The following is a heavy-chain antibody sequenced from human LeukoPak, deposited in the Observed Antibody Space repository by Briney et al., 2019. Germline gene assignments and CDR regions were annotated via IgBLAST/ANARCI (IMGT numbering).Heavy chain of an antibody. CDR2: TRPDGSFT. CDR3: ARDLRASDH. CDR1: GFTFGNSW. Sequence: SGGSLRLSCAASGFTFGNSWVHWVRQAPGQGLEWVSRTRPDGSFTTYADSVQGRFSISRDIAKNTLYLQMNTLRAEDTAVYYCARDLRASDHWGQGTLVTVSS. J-gene: IGHJ4*02. V-gene: IGHV3-74*01.